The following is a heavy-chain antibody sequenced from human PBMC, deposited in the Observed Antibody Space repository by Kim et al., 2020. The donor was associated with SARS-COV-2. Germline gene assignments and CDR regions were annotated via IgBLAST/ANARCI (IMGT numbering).Heavy chain of an antibody. D-gene: IGHD3-22*01. V-gene: IGHV1-18*04. Sequence: ASVKVSCKASGYTFTSYGISWVRQAPGQGLEWMGWISAYNGNTNYAQKLQGRVTMTTDTSTSTAYMELRSLRSDDTAVYYCASGYLSLHYYDSSGYYKSKPSEYYYYGMDVWGQGTTVTVSS. CDR1: GYTFTSYG. J-gene: IGHJ6*02. CDR3: ASGYLSLHYYDSSGYYKSKPSEYYYYGMDV. CDR2: ISAYNGNT.